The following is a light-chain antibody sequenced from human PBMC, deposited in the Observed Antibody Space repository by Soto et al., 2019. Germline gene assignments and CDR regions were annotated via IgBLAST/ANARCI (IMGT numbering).Light chain of an antibody. Sequence: EIVITQSPATLSLSPGERATLSCRASQSVSGNLAWYQQTPGQAPRILISGASTRDTGIPARFSGSGSGTEFTLTVNRLQSEDSEVYYCQQHNQWPITFGQGTRLEIK. J-gene: IGKJ5*01. V-gene: IGKV3-15*01. CDR1: QSVSGN. CDR2: GAS. CDR3: QQHNQWPIT.